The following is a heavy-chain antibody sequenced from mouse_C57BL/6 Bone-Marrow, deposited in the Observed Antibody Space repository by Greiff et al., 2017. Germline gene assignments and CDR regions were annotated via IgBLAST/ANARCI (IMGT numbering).Heavy chain of an antibody. Sequence: VQLQQPGAELVRPGTSVKLSCKASGYTFTSYWMHWVKQRPGQGLEWIGVIDPSDSYTTYNQKFKGKATLTVDTSSSTASMQHSSLTSEDSAVDDCAREAPYYYGSRWDYWGKGTTLTVSS. V-gene: IGHV1-59*01. CDR3: AREAPYYYGSRWDY. CDR1: GYTFTSYW. CDR2: IDPSDSYT. J-gene: IGHJ2*01. D-gene: IGHD1-1*01.